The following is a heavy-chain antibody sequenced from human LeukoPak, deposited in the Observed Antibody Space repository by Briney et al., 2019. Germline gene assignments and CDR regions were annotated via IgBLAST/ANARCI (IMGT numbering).Heavy chain of an antibody. V-gene: IGHV3-64D*06. CDR1: RFTFSNFN. Sequence: GGSLRLSCSASRFTFSNFNMHWVRQAPGKELQFVSGITSDGGYIDYAESVRGRFTISRDNSKNTLYLRMTSLRVEGTALYYCVRGLYGLGWDYWGPGTLVTVSS. D-gene: IGHD3-10*01. CDR2: ITSDGGYI. CDR3: VRGLYGLGWDY. J-gene: IGHJ4*02.